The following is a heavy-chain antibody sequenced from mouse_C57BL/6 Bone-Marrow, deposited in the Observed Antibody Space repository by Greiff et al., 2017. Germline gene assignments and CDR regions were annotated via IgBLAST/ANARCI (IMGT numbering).Heavy chain of an antibody. Sequence: VQLQQPGAELVMPGASVKLSCKASGYTFTSYWMHWVKQRPGQGLEWIGEIDPSDSYTNYNQKFKGKSTLTVDTSSSTAYMQLSSLTSEDSAVYYCARVYYYGRGTYAMDYWGQGTSVTVSS. CDR2: IDPSDSYT. V-gene: IGHV1-69*01. D-gene: IGHD1-1*01. CDR1: GYTFTSYW. CDR3: ARVYYYGRGTYAMDY. J-gene: IGHJ4*01.